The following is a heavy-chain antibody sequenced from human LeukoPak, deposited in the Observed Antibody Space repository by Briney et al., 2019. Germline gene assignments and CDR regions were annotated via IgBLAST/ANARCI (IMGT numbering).Heavy chain of an antibody. CDR2: INHSGST. V-gene: IGHV4-34*01. J-gene: IGHJ4*02. D-gene: IGHD6-6*01. CDR3: ARPLEYSSSSGFGY. CDR1: GFTFSSYA. Sequence: GSLRLSCAASGFTFSSYAMSWVRQAPGKGLEWIGEINHSGSTNYNPSLKSRVTISVDTSKNQFSLKLSSVTAADTAVYYCARPLEYSSSSGFGYWGQGALVTVSS.